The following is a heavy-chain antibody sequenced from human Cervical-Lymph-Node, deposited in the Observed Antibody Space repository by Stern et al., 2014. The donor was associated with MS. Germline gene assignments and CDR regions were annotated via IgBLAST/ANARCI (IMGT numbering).Heavy chain of an antibody. CDR3: AKGRWQRVALDV. CDR1: GFTFRSHA. Sequence: EVHLVESGGGLVQPGGSLRLSCAASGFTFRSHAMSWVRQAPGKGLEWVSGISGSGGGTYYADSVKGRFTISRDRSTNTVYLQMNSLRAEGTAVYYSAKGRWQRVALDVWGQGTTVTVSS. CDR2: ISGSGGGT. J-gene: IGHJ6*02. V-gene: IGHV3-23*04. D-gene: IGHD6-25*01.